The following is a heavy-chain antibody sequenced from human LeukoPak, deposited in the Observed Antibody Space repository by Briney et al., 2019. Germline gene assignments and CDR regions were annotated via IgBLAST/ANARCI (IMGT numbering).Heavy chain of an antibody. D-gene: IGHD1-26*01. V-gene: IGHV1-8*01. CDR3: ARQSVGSHYGADF. J-gene: IGHJ4*02. CDR1: GYTFTSYD. Sequence: GASVKVSCTASGYTFTSYDINWVRQATGQGLEWMGWMNPNSGNTGYAQKFQGRVTMTRNTSISTAYMELSSLRSDDTAVFYCARQSVGSHYGADFWGQGTLVTVSS. CDR2: MNPNSGNT.